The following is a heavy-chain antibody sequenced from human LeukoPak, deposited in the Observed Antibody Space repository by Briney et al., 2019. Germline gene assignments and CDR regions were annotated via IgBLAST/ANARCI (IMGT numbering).Heavy chain of an antibody. V-gene: IGHV1-69*13. CDR2: IISIFGTA. Sequence: SVKVSCKASGGTFSSYAISWVRQAPGQGLEWMGGIISIFGTANYAQKFQGRDTITADESTSTAYMELSSLRSEDTAVYYCATLVPAARWFDPWGQGTLVTVSS. J-gene: IGHJ5*02. D-gene: IGHD2-2*01. CDR1: GGTFSSYA. CDR3: ATLVPAARWFDP.